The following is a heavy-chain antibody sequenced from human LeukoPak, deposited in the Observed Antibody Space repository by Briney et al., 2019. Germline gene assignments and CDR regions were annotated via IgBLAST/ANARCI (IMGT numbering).Heavy chain of an antibody. D-gene: IGHD3-10*01. CDR2: IYYSGST. Sequence: SETLSLTCTVSGGSISNYYWSWIRQPPGKGLEWIGYIYYSGSTNYNPSLKSRVSISIDTSKNQFSLKLTSVTAADTAVYYCARLTIRDDAFDIWGQGTMVTASS. V-gene: IGHV4-59*12. CDR3: ARLTIRDDAFDI. J-gene: IGHJ3*02. CDR1: GGSISNYY.